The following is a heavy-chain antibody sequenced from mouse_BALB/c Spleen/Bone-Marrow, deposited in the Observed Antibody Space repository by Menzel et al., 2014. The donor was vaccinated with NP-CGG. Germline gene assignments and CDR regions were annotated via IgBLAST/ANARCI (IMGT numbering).Heavy chain of an antibody. J-gene: IGHJ4*01. CDR3: ARSNYPYAMDY. CDR2: IYPRDGDT. V-gene: IGHV1-87*01. D-gene: IGHD2-5*01. CDR1: GYTFTGYW. Sequence: VKLVESGAELARPGASVKLSCKASGYTFTGYWVQWVKQRPGQGLEWIGTIYPRDGDTRYTQKFKGKATLTADKSSSTAYMQLSSLASEDSAVYYCARSNYPYAMDYWGQGTSVTVSS.